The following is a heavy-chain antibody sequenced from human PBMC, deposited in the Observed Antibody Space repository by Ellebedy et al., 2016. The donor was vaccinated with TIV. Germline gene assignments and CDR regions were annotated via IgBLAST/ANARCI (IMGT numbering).Heavy chain of an antibody. CDR3: ARDQWLGRAYYFDS. CDR1: GFTFSNYW. V-gene: IGHV3-7*01. Sequence: GESLKISCAASGFTFSNYWMSWVRQAPGKGLEWVANIKQDGSEKYYMDSVKGRFSISRDNAKNSLYVQMNSLRDEDTAVYYCARDQWLGRAYYFDSWGQGTLVTVSS. J-gene: IGHJ4*02. CDR2: IKQDGSEK. D-gene: IGHD6-19*01.